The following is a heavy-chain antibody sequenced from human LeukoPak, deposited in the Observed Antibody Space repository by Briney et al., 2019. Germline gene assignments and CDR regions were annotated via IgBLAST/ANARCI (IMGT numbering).Heavy chain of an antibody. J-gene: IGHJ4*02. V-gene: IGHV3-30*18. CDR2: ISYDGSNK. CDR3: AKNLPPYYYGSGSLDY. CDR1: GFTFSSYG. D-gene: IGHD3-10*01. Sequence: PGGSLRLSCAASGFTFSSYGMHWVRQAPGKGLEWVVVISYDGSNKYYADSVKGRFTISRDNSKNTLYLQMNSLRAEDTAVYYCAKNLPPYYYGSGSLDYWGQGTLVTVSS.